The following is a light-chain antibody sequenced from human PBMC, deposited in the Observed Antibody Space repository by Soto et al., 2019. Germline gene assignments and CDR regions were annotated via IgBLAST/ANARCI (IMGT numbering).Light chain of an antibody. Sequence: LTQSPATMSVSPGERATLSCRASQNVSSNLAWYQQNPGQAPRLLIYGASSRVTGFPARFSGSGSGTDFTLTISSLEPEDFAVYYCQQRSDWPPVTFGPGAKVDIK. CDR1: QNVSSN. CDR2: GAS. J-gene: IGKJ3*01. V-gene: IGKV3-11*01. CDR3: QQRSDWPPVT.